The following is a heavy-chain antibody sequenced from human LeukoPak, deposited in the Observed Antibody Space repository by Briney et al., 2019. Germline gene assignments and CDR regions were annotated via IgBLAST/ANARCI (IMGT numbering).Heavy chain of an antibody. J-gene: IGHJ1*01. CDR1: GFTFSNFA. V-gene: IGHV3-23*01. CDR2: IGSGGGGI. CDR3: VRDLT. Sequence: PGGFLRLSCATSGFTFSNFAMIWVRQAPGKGLEWVSVIGSGGGGIQYSESVKGRFTTSRDNSKNTLYLQMNSLRAEDTAVYYCVRDLTWGQGTLVTVSS.